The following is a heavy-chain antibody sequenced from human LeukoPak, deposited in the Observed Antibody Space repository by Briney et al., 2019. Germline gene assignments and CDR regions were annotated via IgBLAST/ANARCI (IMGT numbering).Heavy chain of an antibody. CDR2: IIPILGIA. CDR1: GGTFSSYA. J-gene: IGHJ4*02. D-gene: IGHD3-10*01. V-gene: IGHV1-69*04. Sequence: SVKVSCKASGGTFSSYAISWVRQAPGQGLEWMGRIIPILGIANYAQKFQGRVTITADKSTSTAYMELSSLRSEDTAVYYCAREPYGSGKSSDYWGQGTLVTVSS. CDR3: AREPYGSGKSSDY.